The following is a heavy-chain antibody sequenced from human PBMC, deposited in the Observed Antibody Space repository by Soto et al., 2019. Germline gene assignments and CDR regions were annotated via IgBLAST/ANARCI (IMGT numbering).Heavy chain of an antibody. D-gene: IGHD5-12*01. J-gene: IGHJ5*02. CDR3: ARERGYSGYDSSGKFDP. CDR1: GYTFTSYD. Sequence: ASVKVSCKASGYTFTSYDINWVRQATGQGLEWMGSMNPNSGNTGYAQKFQGRVTMTRNTSISTAYMELSSLRSEDTAVYYCARERGYSGYDSSGKFDPWGQGTLVTVSS. V-gene: IGHV1-8*01. CDR2: MNPNSGNT.